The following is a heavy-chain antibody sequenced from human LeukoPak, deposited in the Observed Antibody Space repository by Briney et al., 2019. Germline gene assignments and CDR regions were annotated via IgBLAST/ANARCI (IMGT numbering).Heavy chain of an antibody. D-gene: IGHD3-22*01. CDR1: GFTFSSYG. CDR3: ARDPLYYYDSSGYSHYYYYGMDV. V-gene: IGHV3-33*01. J-gene: IGHJ6*02. CDR2: IWYDGSNK. Sequence: GGSLRLSCAASGFTFSSYGMHWVRQAPGKGLEWVAVIWYDGSNKYYADSVKGRFTISRDNSKNTLYLQMNSLRAEDTAVYYCARDPLYYYDSSGYSHYYYYGMDVWGQGTTVTVSS.